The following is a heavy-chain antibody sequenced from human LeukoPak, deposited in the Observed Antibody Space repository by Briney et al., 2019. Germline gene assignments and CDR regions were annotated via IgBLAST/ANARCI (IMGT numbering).Heavy chain of an antibody. V-gene: IGHV1-69*04. CDR3: ARVVRGYSGYDSYYYGMDV. D-gene: IGHD5-12*01. J-gene: IGHJ6*02. CDR2: IIPILGIA. CDR1: GGTFSSYA. Sequence: ASVKDSCKASGGTFSSYAISWVRQAPGQGLEWMGRIIPILGIANYAQKFQGRVTITADKSTSTAYMELSSLRSEDTAVYYCARVVRGYSGYDSYYYGMDVWGQGTTVTVSS.